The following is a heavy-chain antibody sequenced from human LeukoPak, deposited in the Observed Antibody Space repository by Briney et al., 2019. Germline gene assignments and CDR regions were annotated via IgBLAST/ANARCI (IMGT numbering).Heavy chain of an antibody. CDR2: ISGSGGST. V-gene: IGHV3-23*01. CDR3: ARDSSYDSSGYLVPDDY. J-gene: IGHJ4*02. Sequence: GGSLRLSCAASGFTFSSYAMSWVRQAPGKGLEWVSAISGSGGSTYYADSVRGRFTISRDNAKNSLYLQMNSLRAEDTAVYYCARDSSYDSSGYLVPDDYWGQGTLVTVSS. D-gene: IGHD3-22*01. CDR1: GFTFSSYA.